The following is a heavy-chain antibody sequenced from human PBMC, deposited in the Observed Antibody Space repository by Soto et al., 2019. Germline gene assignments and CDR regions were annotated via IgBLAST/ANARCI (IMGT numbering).Heavy chain of an antibody. CDR2: INHSGST. D-gene: IGHD1-20*01. Sequence: PSETLSLTCAVYGGSFSGYYWSWIRQPPGKGLEWIGEINHSGSTNYNPSLKSRVTISVDTSKNQFSLKLSSVTAADTAVYYCARGSPVRANWNFDYWGRGTLVTVSS. CDR1: GGSFSGYY. J-gene: IGHJ4*02. V-gene: IGHV4-34*01. CDR3: ARGSPVRANWNFDY.